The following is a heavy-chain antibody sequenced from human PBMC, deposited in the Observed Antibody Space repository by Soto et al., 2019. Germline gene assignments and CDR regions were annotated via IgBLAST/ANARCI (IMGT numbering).Heavy chain of an antibody. CDR1: GGTFSSYA. D-gene: IGHD3-22*01. J-gene: IGHJ4*02. V-gene: IGHV1-69*13. Sequence: ASVKVSCKASGGTFSSYAISWLRQAPGQGLEWMGGIIPIFGTANYAQKFQGRVTITADESTSTAYMELSSLRSEDTAVYYCARVRRGRYYYDSSGLFDYWGQGTLVTAPQ. CDR2: IIPIFGTA. CDR3: ARVRRGRYYYDSSGLFDY.